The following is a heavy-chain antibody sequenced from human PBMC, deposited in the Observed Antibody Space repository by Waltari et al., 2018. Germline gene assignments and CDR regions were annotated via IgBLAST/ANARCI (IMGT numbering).Heavy chain of an antibody. V-gene: IGHV3-53*01. D-gene: IGHD5-18*01. CDR1: GFTVSSNY. J-gene: IGHJ4*02. CDR2: IYSGGST. CDR3: ARGGTVDTAMVPVTPYY. Sequence: VQLVESGGGLIQPGGSLRLSCAASGFTVSSNYMSWVRQAPGKGLEGVSCIYSGGSTYSADAVKGRFTISRDNSKNTVYLQMNSLRAEDTAVYYCARGGTVDTAMVPVTPYYWGQGTLVTVSS.